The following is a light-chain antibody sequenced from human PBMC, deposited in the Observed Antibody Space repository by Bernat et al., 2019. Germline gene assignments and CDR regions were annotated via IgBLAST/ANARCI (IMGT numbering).Light chain of an antibody. J-gene: IGLJ1*01. CDR3: ASWDSTLQGYV. V-gene: IGLV1-44*01. Sequence: QSVLTQPPSVSATPGQRVTISCSGSSSNIGSDTVNWYHQVPGTAPKLLIYSTNRRPSGVPDRFSGSKSGTSASRAISGLQSEDDGDYYCASWDSTLQGYVFGTGTKIAVL. CDR2: STN. CDR1: SSNIGSDT.